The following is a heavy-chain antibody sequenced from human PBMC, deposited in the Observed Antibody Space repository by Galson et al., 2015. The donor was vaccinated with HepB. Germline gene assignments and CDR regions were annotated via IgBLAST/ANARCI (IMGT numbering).Heavy chain of an antibody. D-gene: IGHD6-13*01. V-gene: IGHV3-53*01. CDR1: GFTVSSNY. Sequence: SLRLSCAASGFTVSSNYMSWVRQAPGKGLEWVSVIYSGGSTYYADSVKGRFTISRDNSKNTLYLQMNSLRAEDTAVYYCARVGSSDYYYYMDVWGKGATVTVSS. CDR3: ARVGSSDYYYYMDV. CDR2: IYSGGST. J-gene: IGHJ6*03.